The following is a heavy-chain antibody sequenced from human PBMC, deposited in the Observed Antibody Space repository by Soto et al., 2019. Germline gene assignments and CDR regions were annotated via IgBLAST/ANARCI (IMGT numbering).Heavy chain of an antibody. CDR3: AKSLSQSITIFGVVIMAAFDI. Sequence: GGSLSLSCAAPGFTFSSYAMSWVRQAPGKGLEWVSAISGSGGSTYYADSVKGRFTISRDNSKNTLYLQMNSLRAEDTAVYYCAKSLSQSITIFGVVIMAAFDIWGQGTMVTVSS. CDR1: GFTFSSYA. D-gene: IGHD3-3*01. J-gene: IGHJ3*02. V-gene: IGHV3-23*01. CDR2: ISGSGGST.